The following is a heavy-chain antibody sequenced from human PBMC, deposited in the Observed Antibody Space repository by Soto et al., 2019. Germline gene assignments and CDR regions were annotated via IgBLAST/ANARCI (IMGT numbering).Heavy chain of an antibody. V-gene: IGHV4-34*01. CDR2: INHSGST. CDR1: GGSFSGYY. J-gene: IGHJ5*02. D-gene: IGHD3-10*01. CDR3: ARGILPPRRITMVPGVIPVWFDP. Sequence: PSETLSLTSAVYGGSFSGYYWSWIRQPPGKALEWIEEINHSGSTNYNPSLKSRVTISVDTSKNQFSPKLSSVTAADTAVYYCARGILPPRRITMVPGVIPVWFDPWGQGTLVTVPQ.